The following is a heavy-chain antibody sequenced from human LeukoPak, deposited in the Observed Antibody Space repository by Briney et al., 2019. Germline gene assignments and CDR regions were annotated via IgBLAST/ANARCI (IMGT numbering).Heavy chain of an antibody. Sequence: GASVKVSCKASGYTFTGYYMHWVRQAPGQGLEWMGWINPNSGGTNYAQKFQGRVTMTRDTSISTAYMDLSRLRSDDTAVYYCASVGYYDFWSGYSRDAFDMWGQGTMVTVSS. CDR2: INPNSGGT. CDR1: GYTFTGYY. CDR3: ASVGYYDFWSGYSRDAFDM. J-gene: IGHJ3*02. D-gene: IGHD3-3*01. V-gene: IGHV1-2*02.